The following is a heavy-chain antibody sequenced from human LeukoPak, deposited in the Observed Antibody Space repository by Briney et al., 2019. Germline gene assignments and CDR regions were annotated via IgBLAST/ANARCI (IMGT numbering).Heavy chain of an antibody. V-gene: IGHV4-59*08. CDR2: IYYSGST. Sequence: KPSETLSLTCTVSGGSISSYYWSWIRQPPGKGLEWIGYIYYSGSTNYNPSLKSRVTISVDTSKNQFSLKLSSVTAADTAVYSCVRHHTYYGNFDYWGQGTLVTVSS. CDR3: VRHHTYYGNFDY. D-gene: IGHD4-17*01. J-gene: IGHJ4*02. CDR1: GGSISSYY.